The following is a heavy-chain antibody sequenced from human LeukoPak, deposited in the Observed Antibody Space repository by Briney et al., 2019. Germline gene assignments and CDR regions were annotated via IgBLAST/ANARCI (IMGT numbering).Heavy chain of an antibody. J-gene: IGHJ4*02. CDR1: GFTFTSYA. Sequence: GGSLRLSCAASGFTFTSYAMSWVRQAPGKGLEWVSAISGSGDSTYYADSVRGRFIISRDNSKNTLYLQMNSLRAEDTAVYYCARRAGSYSHSYDYWGQGTLVTVSS. D-gene: IGHD2-15*01. CDR2: ISGSGDST. CDR3: ARRAGSYSHSYDY. V-gene: IGHV3-23*01.